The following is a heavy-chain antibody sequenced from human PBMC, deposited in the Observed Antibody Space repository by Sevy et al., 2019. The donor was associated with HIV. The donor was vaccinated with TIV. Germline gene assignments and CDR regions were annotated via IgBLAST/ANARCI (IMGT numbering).Heavy chain of an antibody. CDR1: GYSFTSYW. V-gene: IGHV5-51*01. CDR3: ARKYYDILTGYYRFDP. J-gene: IGHJ5*02. D-gene: IGHD3-9*01. Sequence: GESLKISCKGSGYSFTSYWIGWVRQMPGKGLAWMGIIYPGDSDTRYSPSFQGQVTISADKSISTAYLQWSSLKASDTAMYYCARKYYDILTGYYRFDPWGQRTLVTVSS. CDR2: IYPGDSDT.